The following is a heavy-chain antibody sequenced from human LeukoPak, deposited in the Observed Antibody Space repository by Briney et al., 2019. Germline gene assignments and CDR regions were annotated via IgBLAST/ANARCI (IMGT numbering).Heavy chain of an antibody. CDR3: ARALSRGYSGYDYGLGY. CDR1: GYAFTGYY. CDR2: ISASNGNT. J-gene: IGHJ4*02. V-gene: IGHV1-18*04. D-gene: IGHD5-12*01. Sequence: ASVKVSCKASGYAFTGYYMHWVRQAPGQGLEWMGWISASNGNTNYAQKLQGRVTMTTETSTSTAYMELRSLRSDDTAVYYCARALSRGYSGYDYGLGYWGQGTLVTVSS.